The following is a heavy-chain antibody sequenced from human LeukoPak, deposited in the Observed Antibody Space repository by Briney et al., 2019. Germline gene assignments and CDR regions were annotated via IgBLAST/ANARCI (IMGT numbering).Heavy chain of an antibody. V-gene: IGHV1-2*02. Sequence: ASVTVSLTSSVSTFTPYYIHRVRQAPAPGREGMGWIDTNTGATKYAQKFQGRLSITRYTSTGTAYMELSSLISGDTALYYCASERFCAGGSWNVQRVASWGPGTLVSVSS. CDR2: IDTNTGAT. CDR1: VSTFTPYY. J-gene: IGHJ4*02. D-gene: IGHD1-1*01. CDR3: ASERFCAGGSWNVQRVAS.